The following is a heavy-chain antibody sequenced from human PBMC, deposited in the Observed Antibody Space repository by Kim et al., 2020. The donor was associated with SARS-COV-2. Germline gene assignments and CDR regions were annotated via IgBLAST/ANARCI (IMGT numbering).Heavy chain of an antibody. CDR2: IYYSGST. Sequence: SETLSLTCTVSGGSISSYYWSWIRQPPGKGLEWIGYIYYSGSTNYNPSLKSRVTISVDTSKNQFSLKLSSVTAADTAVYYCARLRAELRLDPYKYYYYGMDVWGQGTTVTVSS. CDR3: ARLRAELRLDPYKYYYYGMDV. J-gene: IGHJ6*02. D-gene: IGHD3-3*01. V-gene: IGHV4-59*13. CDR1: GGSISSYY.